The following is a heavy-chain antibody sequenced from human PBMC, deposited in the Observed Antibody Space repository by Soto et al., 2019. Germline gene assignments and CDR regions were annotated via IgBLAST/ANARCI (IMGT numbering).Heavy chain of an antibody. CDR3: ARGFGFGSSSWYGRYGMDG. CDR2: INHSGST. J-gene: IGHJ6*02. D-gene: IGHD6-13*01. CDR1: GGSFSGYY. Sequence: SETLSLTCAVYGGSFSGYYWSWIRQPPGKGLEWIGEINHSGSTNYNPSLKSRVTISVDTSKNQFSLKLSSVTAADTAVYYCARGFGFGSSSWYGRYGMDGWGQGTTVTVSS. V-gene: IGHV4-34*01.